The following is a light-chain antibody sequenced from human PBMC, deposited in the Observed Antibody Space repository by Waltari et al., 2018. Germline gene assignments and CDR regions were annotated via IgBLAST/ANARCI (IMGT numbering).Light chain of an antibody. V-gene: IGKV3-20*01. CDR3: QQYGASLYT. CDR2: GAS. J-gene: IGKJ2*01. CDR1: QTVSSNY. Sequence: DIVLTQSPGTLSLSPGERVTLSCRASQTVSSNYLAWFQQNPGQPPRVLIFGASRRAPGIPDRFSGGGSGTDFTLTISRLEPEDFAVYYCQQYGASLYTFGQGTKLEI.